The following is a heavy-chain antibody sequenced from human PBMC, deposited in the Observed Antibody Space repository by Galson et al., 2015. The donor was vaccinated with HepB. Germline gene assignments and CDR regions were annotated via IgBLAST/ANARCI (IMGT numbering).Heavy chain of an antibody. V-gene: IGHV1-24*01. D-gene: IGHD3-10*01. CDR2: FDPGDGET. J-gene: IGHJ4*02. CDR1: GYTLTELS. CDR3: TTTPKGEYYYGSGRPLGSFDY. Sequence: SVKVSCKVSGYTLTELSMHWVRQAPGIGLEWMGGFDPGDGETIYAQEFQGRVTMTEDTFTDTAYMELSSLRSEDTAVYYCTTTPKGEYYYGSGRPLGSFDYWGQGTLVTVSS.